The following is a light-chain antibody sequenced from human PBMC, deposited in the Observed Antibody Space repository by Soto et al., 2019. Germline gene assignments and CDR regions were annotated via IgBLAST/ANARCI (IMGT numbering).Light chain of an antibody. J-gene: IGKJ5*01. CDR2: GAS. CDR1: QSISSSY. CDR3: LQDYHLPIT. V-gene: IGKV3D-7*01. Sequence: VLTQSPVTLSLSPGEGATLSCRASQSISSSYLSWYQQKPGQAPRLVIYGASTRATGILARFSGSGRGSGTDFTLTISSLHPEDFAVYYCLQDYHLPITFGQGTRLEIK.